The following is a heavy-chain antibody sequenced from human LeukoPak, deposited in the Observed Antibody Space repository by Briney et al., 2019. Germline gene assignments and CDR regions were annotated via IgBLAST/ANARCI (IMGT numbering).Heavy chain of an antibody. D-gene: IGHD5-12*01. CDR3: ARGLVLATDDAFDI. V-gene: IGHV4-59*01. CDR2: VYDNDIS. Sequence: SETLSLTCSVSGASIRSYFWSWIRQSPGKGLEWIGYVYDNDISNFNPSLESRVTILVDRSKSQFSLKLRSVTAADTAVYYCARGLVLATDDAFDIWGPGTMVAVSS. CDR1: GASIRSYF. J-gene: IGHJ3*02.